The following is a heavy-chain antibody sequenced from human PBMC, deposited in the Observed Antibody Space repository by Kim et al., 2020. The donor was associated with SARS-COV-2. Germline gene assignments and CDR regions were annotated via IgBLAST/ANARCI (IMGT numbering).Heavy chain of an antibody. D-gene: IGHD6-19*01. CDR3: ARADGSGWYVHDAFDI. V-gene: IGHV4-4*02. CDR1: GGSISSSYW. Sequence: SETLSLTCAVSGGSISSSYWWSWVRQPPGKGLEWIGVIYHSGSTNYNPSLKSRVTISVDKSKNQFSLKLSSVTAADTAVYYCARADGSGWYVHDAFDIWGQGTMVTVSS. J-gene: IGHJ3*02. CDR2: IYHSGST.